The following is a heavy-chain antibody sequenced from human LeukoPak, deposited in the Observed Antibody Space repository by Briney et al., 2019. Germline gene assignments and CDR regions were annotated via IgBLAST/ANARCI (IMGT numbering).Heavy chain of an antibody. CDR2: ISFHGRDK. J-gene: IGHJ4*02. Sequence: GGSLRLSCAASGFTFNNYAMHWVRQAPGKGLEWMTVISFHGRDKFYADSMKGRLTISRDDSQSSLFMEMNSLRAEDTAVYYCVRQDCSAGSCYPDYWGQGILVTVSS. CDR3: VRQDCSAGSCYPDY. CDR1: GFTFNNYA. V-gene: IGHV3-30*01. D-gene: IGHD2-15*01.